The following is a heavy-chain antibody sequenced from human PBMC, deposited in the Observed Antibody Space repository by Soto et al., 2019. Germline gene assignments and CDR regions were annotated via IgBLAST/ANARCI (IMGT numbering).Heavy chain of an antibody. CDR2: ITPIFGTA. CDR1: GGTFSSYA. J-gene: IGHJ6*02. Sequence: GASVKVSCKASGGTFSSYAISWVRQAPGQGLEWMGGITPIFGTANYAQKFQGRVTITADKSTSTAYMELSSLRSEDTAVYYCARARYYDFWSGYYRPPYYYYGMDVWGQGTTVTVS. V-gene: IGHV1-69*06. CDR3: ARARYYDFWSGYYRPPYYYYGMDV. D-gene: IGHD3-3*01.